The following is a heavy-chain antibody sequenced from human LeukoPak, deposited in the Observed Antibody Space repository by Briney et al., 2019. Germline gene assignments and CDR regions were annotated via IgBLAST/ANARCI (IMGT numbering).Heavy chain of an antibody. Sequence: GGSLRLSCGASGFTFSSCAMSWVRQAPGKGLEWVSSISGSGDTTDYADSVKGRFTISRDNSKSTLFLQMNSLRPEDTAVYYCAATPRDDILTVVFDFWGQGTLVTVSS. CDR1: GFTFSSCA. D-gene: IGHD3-9*01. CDR2: ISGSGDTT. V-gene: IGHV3-23*01. CDR3: AATPRDDILTVVFDF. J-gene: IGHJ4*02.